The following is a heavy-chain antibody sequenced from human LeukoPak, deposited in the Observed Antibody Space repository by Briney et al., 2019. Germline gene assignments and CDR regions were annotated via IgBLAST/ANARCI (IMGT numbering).Heavy chain of an antibody. J-gene: IGHJ4*02. CDR2: ISSSSSTI. CDR1: GFTFSSYS. CDR3: ARDTGTYDFWSGYRPYYFDY. D-gene: IGHD3-3*01. Sequence: GGSLRLSCAASGFTFSSYSMNWVRQAPGKGLEWVSYISSSSSTIYYADSVKGRFTISRDNSKNTLYLQMNSLRAEDTAVYYCARDTGTYDFWSGYRPYYFDYWGQGTLVTVSS. V-gene: IGHV3-48*01.